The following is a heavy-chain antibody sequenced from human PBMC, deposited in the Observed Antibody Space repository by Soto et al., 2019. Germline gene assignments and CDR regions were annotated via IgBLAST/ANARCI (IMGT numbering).Heavy chain of an antibody. CDR1: GGTFSSYA. Sequence: QVQLVQSGAKVKKPGSSVKVSCKASGGTFSSYAISWVRQAPGQGLEWMGGIIPISGTANYAQKFQGRVTIPADESTSTAYMELSSLRSEDTAVYYCARSQGSSTSLEIYYYYYYGMDVWGQGTTVTVSS. J-gene: IGHJ6*02. D-gene: IGHD2-2*01. V-gene: IGHV1-69*01. CDR3: ARSQGSSTSLEIYYYYYYGMDV. CDR2: IIPISGTA.